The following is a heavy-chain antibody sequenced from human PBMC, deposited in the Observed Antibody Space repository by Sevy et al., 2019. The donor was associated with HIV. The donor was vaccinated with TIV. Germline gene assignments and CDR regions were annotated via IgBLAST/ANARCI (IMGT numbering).Heavy chain of an antibody. J-gene: IGHJ4*02. CDR2: ISSSSSYI. CDR1: GFTFSSYS. D-gene: IGHD6-19*01. Sequence: GGSLRLSCAASGFTFSSYSMNWVRQAPGKGLEWVSSISSSSSYIYYADSVKGRFTISRDNAKNSLYLQMNSLRAEDTAVYYCARGRPQWLSYFDYWGKGTLVTVSS. CDR3: ARGRPQWLSYFDY. V-gene: IGHV3-21*01.